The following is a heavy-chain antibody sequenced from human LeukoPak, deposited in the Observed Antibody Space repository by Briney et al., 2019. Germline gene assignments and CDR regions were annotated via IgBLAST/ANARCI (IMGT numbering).Heavy chain of an antibody. CDR2: INPGGDNT. J-gene: IGHJ3*02. CDR3: ARIRDGYNDAYDI. CDR1: GYTFTSYY. Sequence: ASVKVSCKASGYTFTSYYMHWVRQAPGQGLEWMGIINPGGDNTKYAQNFQGRVTMTSDTSARTVYMELSSLRSEDTAIYYCARIRDGYNDAYDIWGQGTVVTVPS. D-gene: IGHD5-24*01. V-gene: IGHV1-46*01.